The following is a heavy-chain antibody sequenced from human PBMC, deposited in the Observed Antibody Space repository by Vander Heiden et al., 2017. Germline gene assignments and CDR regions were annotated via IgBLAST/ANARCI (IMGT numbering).Heavy chain of an antibody. V-gene: IGHV1-18*01. Sequence: QVQLVQSGAEVKKPGASVKVSCKASGYTFTSYGISWVRQAPGQGLEWMGWISAYNGNTNYAQKLQGRVTMTTDTSTSTAYMELRSLRSDDTAVYYCARGGLGYCSSTSCYSTNWFDPWGQGTLVTVSS. CDR2: ISAYNGNT. J-gene: IGHJ5*02. CDR3: ARGGLGYCSSTSCYSTNWFDP. D-gene: IGHD2-2*01. CDR1: GYTFTSYG.